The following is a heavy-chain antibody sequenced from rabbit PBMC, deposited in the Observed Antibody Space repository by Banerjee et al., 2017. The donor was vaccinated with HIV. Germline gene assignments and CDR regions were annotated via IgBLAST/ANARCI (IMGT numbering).Heavy chain of an antibody. CDR1: GFSFSSSYW. CDR3: ARDEQASGGYVFNL. Sequence: QEQLEESGGDLVKPGASLTLTCTASGFSFSSSYWICWVRQAPGKGLEWIACIYTGSSGSTYYASWAKGRFTISKTSSTTVTLQMTSLTVADTATYFCARDEQASGGYVFNLWGPGTLVTVS. J-gene: IGHJ4*01. CDR2: IYTGSSGST. D-gene: IGHD1-1*01. V-gene: IGHV1S45*01.